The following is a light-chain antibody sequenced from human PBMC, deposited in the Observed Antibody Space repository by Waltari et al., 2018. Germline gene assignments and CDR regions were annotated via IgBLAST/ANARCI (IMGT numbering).Light chain of an antibody. CDR3: SSYAGSNHLL. CDR2: DVS. J-gene: IGLJ2*01. V-gene: IGLV2-8*01. CDR1: SIDIGDYNY. Sequence: QSALTQPPSASGSPGQSVTISCTGTSIDIGDYNYVSWYQQHPGKAPKLIISDVSKRPSGVPARFSGSKSGNTASLTVSGLQAADEADYYCSSYAGSNHLLFGGGTKLTVL.